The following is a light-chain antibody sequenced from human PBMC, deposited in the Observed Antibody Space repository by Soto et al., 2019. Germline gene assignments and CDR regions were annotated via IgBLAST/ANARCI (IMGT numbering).Light chain of an antibody. J-gene: IGKJ5*01. CDR2: GAS. Sequence: ETVLTQSPGTLSLSQREGATLSCRATQAVYSSLLAWYQQKPGQAPRLLIYGASSRATGIPDRFSGSGSGTDFTLSISRLEVEDFAVYHCQQYGNAPITFGQVRLLEIK. CDR3: QQYGNAPIT. V-gene: IGKV3-20*01. CDR1: QAVYSSL.